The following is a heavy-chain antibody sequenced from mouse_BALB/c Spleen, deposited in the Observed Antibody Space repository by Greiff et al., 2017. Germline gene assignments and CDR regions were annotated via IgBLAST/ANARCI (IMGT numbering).Heavy chain of an antibody. D-gene: IGHD2-4*01. CDR1: GYSITSDYA. J-gene: IGHJ3*01. V-gene: IGHV3-2*02. CDR3: ARRGERYDYDVLFAY. CDR2: ISYSGST. Sequence: EVKLVESGPGLAKPSQSLSLTCTVTGYSITSDYAWPWIRQFPGNELEWMGYISYSGSTSYNPSLKSRISITRDTSKNQFFLQLNSVTTEDTATYDCARRGERYDYDVLFAYWGQGTLVTVSA.